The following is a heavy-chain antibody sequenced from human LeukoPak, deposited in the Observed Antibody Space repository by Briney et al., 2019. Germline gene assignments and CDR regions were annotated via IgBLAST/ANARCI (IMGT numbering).Heavy chain of an antibody. J-gene: IGHJ4*02. CDR3: ARSFARDSYILTGYNIADY. D-gene: IGHD3-9*01. Sequence: ASVKVSCKASGYIFTNYGISWVRQAPGQGLEWMGWVSAYDANTNYAQKLQGRLTMTTDRSTSTAYMELRSLRSDDTAMYYCARSFARDSYILTGYNIADYWGQGTLVTVSS. CDR1: GYIFTNYG. V-gene: IGHV1-18*01. CDR2: VSAYDANT.